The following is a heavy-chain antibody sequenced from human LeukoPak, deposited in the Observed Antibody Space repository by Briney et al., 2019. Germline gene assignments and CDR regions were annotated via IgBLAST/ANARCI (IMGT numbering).Heavy chain of an antibody. CDR3: ARGGYDSSGLHAFDI. Sequence: SVKVSCKASGYTFTGYHIHWVRQAPGQGLEWMGGIIPIFGTANYAQKFQGRVTITADESTSTAYMELSSLRSEDTAVYYCARGGYDSSGLHAFDIWGQGTMVTVSS. CDR2: IIPIFGTA. J-gene: IGHJ3*02. V-gene: IGHV1-69*13. D-gene: IGHD3-22*01. CDR1: GYTFTGYH.